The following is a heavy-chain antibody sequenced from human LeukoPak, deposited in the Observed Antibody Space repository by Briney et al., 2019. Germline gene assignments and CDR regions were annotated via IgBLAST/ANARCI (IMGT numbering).Heavy chain of an antibody. D-gene: IGHD3/OR15-3a*01. CDR1: GFTFSTYF. J-gene: IGHJ4*02. CDR2: MDEDGREK. V-gene: IGHV3-7*01. CDR3: ATYLDRSHSFHDLAS. Sequence: GGSLRLSCAASGFTFSTYFMTWVRQAPGKGLEWVANMDEDGREKNYADSVKGRFTISRDNAKNSLYLEMNSLRDDDTAVYYCATYLDRSHSFHDLASWGQGTLVTVSS.